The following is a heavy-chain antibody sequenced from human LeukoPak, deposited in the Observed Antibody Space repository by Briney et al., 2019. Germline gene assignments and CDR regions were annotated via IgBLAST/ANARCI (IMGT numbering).Heavy chain of an antibody. V-gene: IGHV3-21*01. J-gene: IGHJ4*02. Sequence: GGSLRLSCAASGFTFSSCGMNWVRQAPGKGLEWVSSISGSSTYIYYADSVKGRFTISRDNAKNSLYLQMNSLRAEDTAVYYCARAGTTFDYWGQGTLVTVSS. CDR1: GFTFSSCG. CDR2: ISGSSTYI. CDR3: ARAGTTFDY. D-gene: IGHD1-7*01.